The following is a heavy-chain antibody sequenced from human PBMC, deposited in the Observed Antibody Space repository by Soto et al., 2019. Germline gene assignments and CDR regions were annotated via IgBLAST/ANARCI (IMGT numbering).Heavy chain of an antibody. V-gene: IGHV3-9*01. J-gene: IGHJ1*01. CDR2: SNWNSGSI. CDR1: GFTFDDYA. Sequence: EVQLVESGRGLVQPGISLRLSCAASGFTFDDYATHWVLQVPGKGLERVSGSNWNSGSIGYGDSVKGRLDISRDNAKNYLHLQMNSLSDEDTAFYYCVKDESINWYSRHFGHWGRRTLVTVSS. D-gene: IGHD6-13*01. CDR3: VKDESINWYSRHFGH.